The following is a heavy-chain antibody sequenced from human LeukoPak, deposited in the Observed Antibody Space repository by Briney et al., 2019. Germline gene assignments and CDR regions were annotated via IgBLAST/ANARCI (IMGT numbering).Heavy chain of an antibody. CDR2: ISDSGSA. V-gene: IGHV4-61*05. CDR3: ARHVPKWGPDS. J-gene: IGHJ5*01. CDR1: GGSISSGGSS. D-gene: IGHD1-26*01. Sequence: SETLSLTCTVSGGSISSGGSSGGWSRHPPGRGLDWIGYISDSGSANYNPSLKSRVTISLDTSKSQFSLKLSSVTAADTAVYYCARHVPKWGPDSWGQGTLVTVSS.